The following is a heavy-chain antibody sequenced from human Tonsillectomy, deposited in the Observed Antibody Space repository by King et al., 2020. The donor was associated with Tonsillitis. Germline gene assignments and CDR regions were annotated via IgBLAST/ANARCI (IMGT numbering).Heavy chain of an antibody. Sequence: VQLVESGGGLVQPGTSLRLSCSASGFTFDDYAMHWVRQAPGKGLEWVSGISWNSGSIDYADSVKGRVTISRQNAKNSLYLQMNSLRPEDTAVYYCAKDRRAYGMDVWGQGTTVTVSS. CDR1: GFTFDDYA. CDR2: ISWNSGSI. CDR3: AKDRRAYGMDV. V-gene: IGHV3-9*01. J-gene: IGHJ6*02.